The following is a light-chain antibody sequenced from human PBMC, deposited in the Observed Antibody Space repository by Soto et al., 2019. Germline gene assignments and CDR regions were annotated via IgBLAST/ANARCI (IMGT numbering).Light chain of an antibody. J-gene: IGKJ2*01. CDR1: QSVSSSY. V-gene: IGKV3-20*01. CDR2: GAS. CDR3: QQYGSSSYT. Sequence: ELVLTQSPGTLSLSPGERATLSCRASQSVSSSYLAWYQQKPGQAPRLLIYGASGRATGIPDRFSGSGSGTDFTLTISRLEPEDFAVYYFQQYGSSSYTFGQGTKLESK.